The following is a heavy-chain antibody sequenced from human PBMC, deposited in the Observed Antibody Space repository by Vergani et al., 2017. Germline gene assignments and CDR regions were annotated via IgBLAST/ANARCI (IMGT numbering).Heavy chain of an antibody. CDR3: ARGQTTVTFGPNMDV. J-gene: IGHJ6*03. D-gene: IGHD4-11*01. CDR2: ISSSSSTI. CDR1: GFTFSSYS. Sequence: EVQLVESGGGLVQPGGSLRLSCAASGFTFSSYSMNWVRQAPGKGLEWVSYISSSSSTIYYADSVKGRFTISRDNAKNSLYLQMNSLRAEGTAVYYCARGQTTVTFGPNMDVWGKGTTVTVSS. V-gene: IGHV3-48*04.